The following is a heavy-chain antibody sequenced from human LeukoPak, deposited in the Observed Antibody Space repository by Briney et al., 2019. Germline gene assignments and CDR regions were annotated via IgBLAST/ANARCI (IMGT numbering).Heavy chain of an antibody. J-gene: IGHJ4*02. CDR1: GFTVSSNY. CDR2: ISSSSSYI. V-gene: IGHV3-21*04. Sequence: GGSLRLSCAASGFTVSSNYMSWVRQAPGKGLEWVSSISSSSSYIYYADSVKGRFTISRDNAKNSLYLQMNSLRAEDTAVYYCARDDNYGSGQPDDWGQGTLVTVSS. D-gene: IGHD3-10*01. CDR3: ARDDNYGSGQPDD.